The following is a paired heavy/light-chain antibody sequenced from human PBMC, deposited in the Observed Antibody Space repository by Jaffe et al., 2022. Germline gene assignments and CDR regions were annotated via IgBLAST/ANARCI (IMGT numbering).Light chain of an antibody. CDR1: QSVGTS. V-gene: IGKV1-39*01. CDR2: AVS. Sequence: DIQMTQSPSSLSASVGDRVTISCRASQSVGTSLNWYHQKPGKAPKLLIYAVSTLHSGVPSRFSGSGSGTDFTLTITSLQPEDFATYFCQRTSTTLSTFGPGTKVDMK. J-gene: IGKJ3*01. CDR3: QRTSTTLST.
Heavy chain of an antibody. J-gene: IGHJ2*01. CDR3: ARDLLVQGVRYFDL. CDR1: GLIFSLYG. V-gene: IGHV3-30*02. CDR2: IRYDAADQ. D-gene: IGHD3-10*01. Sequence: QEQLVESGGGVVQPGGSLRLSCEASGLIFSLYGMHWVRQAPGEGLEWMTYIRYDAADQWYADSVKGRFTVSRDNSKKTLYLQMNSLRPEDTAVYYCARDLLVQGVRYFDLWGRGTLVTVSS.